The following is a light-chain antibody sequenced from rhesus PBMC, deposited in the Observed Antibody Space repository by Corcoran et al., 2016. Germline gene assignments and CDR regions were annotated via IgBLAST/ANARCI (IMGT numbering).Light chain of an antibody. CDR2: GAS. Sequence: EIVMTQSPATLSLSPGERATLSCRASESVSTNLAWYHQKPGQPPRLLIYGASNRPTGIPDRVSGSGSGTDFTLTISSLAPEDFAVYYCQQFTHWPLTFGGGTKVEI. CDR1: ESVSTN. V-gene: IGKV3-42*03. J-gene: IGKJ4*01. CDR3: QQFTHWPLT.